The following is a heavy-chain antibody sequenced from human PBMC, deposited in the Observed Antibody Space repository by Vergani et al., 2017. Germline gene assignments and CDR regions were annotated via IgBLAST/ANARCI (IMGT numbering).Heavy chain of an antibody. J-gene: IGHJ4*02. CDR2: INPSGGHT. V-gene: IGHV1-46*03. Sequence: QVQVVQSGAEVKKSGASVKVSCKTSGYTFSNYYMHWVRQAPGQGLEWMGIINPSGGHTNYAQQFQGRVTMTRDTSTSTVYMELSSLRSEETAIYYCARGDYGILTDYRYWGQGTLVTVSA. CDR3: ARGDYGILTDYRY. D-gene: IGHD3-9*01. CDR1: GYTFSNYY.